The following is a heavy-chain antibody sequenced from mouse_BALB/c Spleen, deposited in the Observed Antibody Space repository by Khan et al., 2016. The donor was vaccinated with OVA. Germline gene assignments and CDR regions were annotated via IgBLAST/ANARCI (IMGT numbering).Heavy chain of an antibody. J-gene: IGHJ3*01. V-gene: IGHV3-8*02. CDR3: ASSTYMYAVAY. D-gene: IGHD2-14*01. Sequence: EVQLQESGPRLVKPSQTLSLTCSVTGDSIASGYWSWTRKFTGNKPEYMRNKIYSGNTYSNPSLKSRISITRHQSKNQYYLQLTSVATEDTATYDCASSTYMYAVAYWGQGTLVTVSA. CDR2: KIYSGNT. CDR1: GDSIASGY.